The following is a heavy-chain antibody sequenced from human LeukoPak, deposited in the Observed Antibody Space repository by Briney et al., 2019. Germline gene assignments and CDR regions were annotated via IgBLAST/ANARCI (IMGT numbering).Heavy chain of an antibody. D-gene: IGHD1-14*01. CDR2: IFVDGSST. CDR1: GFTFSSYS. J-gene: IGHJ6*02. Sequence: GGSLRLSCVASGFTFSSYSMHWVRQAPGKGLVWVSRIFVDGSSTSYADSVKGRFTISRDNTKNTLYLQMSSVRDDDTAVYYCARAGASYAMDVWGQGTTVTVS. CDR3: ARAGASYAMDV. V-gene: IGHV3-74*01.